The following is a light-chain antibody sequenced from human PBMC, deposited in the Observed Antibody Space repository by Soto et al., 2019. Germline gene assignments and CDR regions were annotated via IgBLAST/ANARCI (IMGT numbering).Light chain of an antibody. J-gene: IGKJ2*01. Sequence: EIVLAQSPGTLSLSPGERATLSCRASQSVSGSYLAWYQQKPGQGPRLLIYGASSRATGIPDRFSGSGSGTDFTLTISRLESEDFAVYYLQQYGRSPYTFGQGTKLEIK. CDR3: QQYGRSPYT. V-gene: IGKV3-20*01. CDR1: QSVSGSY. CDR2: GAS.